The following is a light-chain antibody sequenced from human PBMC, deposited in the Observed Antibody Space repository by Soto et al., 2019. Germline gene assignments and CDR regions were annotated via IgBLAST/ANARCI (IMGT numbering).Light chain of an antibody. CDR1: SSDIGTYNF. CDR3: SSDTTTSTLI. Sequence: QSALTQPASVSGSPGQSITISCTGTSSDIGTYNFVSWYQQRPGKAPKLLIHEINNRPSGVSIRFSGSKSGNTASLTLSGLQAEDEADYYCSSDTTTSTLIFGGGTKRTVL. V-gene: IGLV2-14*01. CDR2: EIN. J-gene: IGLJ2*01.